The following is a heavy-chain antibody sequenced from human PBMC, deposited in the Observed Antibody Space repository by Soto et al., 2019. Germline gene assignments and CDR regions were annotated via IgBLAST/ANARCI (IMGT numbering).Heavy chain of an antibody. CDR2: ISPMFGAA. Sequence: QVQLVQSGAEMKKPGSSVKVSCQSSGGTFNTYAMNWVRQAPGQGPEWMGDISPMFGAANYAPKFQGRVTTTVDQSTGTPYRQLSSLTSEDTALYICARELHVHTPGFVYWGQGTLVPVSS. D-gene: IGHD3-10*01. CDR3: ARELHVHTPGFVY. J-gene: IGHJ4*02. V-gene: IGHV1-69*19. CDR1: GGTFNTYA.